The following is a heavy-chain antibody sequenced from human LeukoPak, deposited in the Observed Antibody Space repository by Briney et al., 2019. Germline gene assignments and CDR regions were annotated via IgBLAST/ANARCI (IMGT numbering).Heavy chain of an antibody. CDR1: GYTFTGYY. CDR2: INPNSGGT. CDR3: AISGQWLAPLDY. V-gene: IGHV1-2*02. Sequence: ASVKVSCKASGYTFTGYYMHWVRQAPGQGLGWTGWINPNSGGTNYAQKFQGRVTMTRDTSISTAYMELSRLRSDDTAVYYCAISGQWLAPLDYWGQGTLVTVSS. D-gene: IGHD6-19*01. J-gene: IGHJ4*02.